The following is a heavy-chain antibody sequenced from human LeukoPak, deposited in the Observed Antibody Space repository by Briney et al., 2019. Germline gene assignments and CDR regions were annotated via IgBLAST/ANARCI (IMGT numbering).Heavy chain of an antibody. CDR2: MNPNSGNT. CDR1: GYTFTSYD. J-gene: IGHJ4*02. V-gene: IGHV1-8*03. D-gene: IGHD6-19*01. Sequence: ASVKVSCKASGYTFTSYDINWVRQATGQGLEWMGWMNPNSGNTGYAQKFQGRVTITRNTSISTAYMELSSLRSEDTAVYYCATFSVAGPYYFDYWGQGTLVTVSS. CDR3: ATFSVAGPYYFDY.